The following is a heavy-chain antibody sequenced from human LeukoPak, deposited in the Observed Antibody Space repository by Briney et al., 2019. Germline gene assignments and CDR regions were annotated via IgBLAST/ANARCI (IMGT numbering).Heavy chain of an antibody. CDR3: ARAEVVTGLEGYFDL. D-gene: IGHD2-15*01. V-gene: IGHV3-21*01. Sequence: PGGSLRLSCAASGFTFSSYSMNWVRQAPGKGLEWVSSISSSSSYIYYADSVKGRFTISRDNAKNSLYLQMNSLRAEDTAVYYCARAEVVTGLEGYFDLWGRGTLVTVSS. J-gene: IGHJ2*01. CDR2: ISSSSSYI. CDR1: GFTFSSYS.